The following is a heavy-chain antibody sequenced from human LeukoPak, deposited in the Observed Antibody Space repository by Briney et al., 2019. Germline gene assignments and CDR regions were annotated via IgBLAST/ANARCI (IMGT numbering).Heavy chain of an antibody. CDR3: AKGVVVVAAKYYFDY. Sequence: GRSLRLSCAASGFTFSSYAMHWVRQAPGKGLEWVAVISFDGSNKYYADSVKGRFTISRDNSKNTLYLQMNSLRAEDTAVYYCAKGVVVVAAKYYFDYWGQGTLVTVSS. CDR1: GFTFSSYA. V-gene: IGHV3-30*04. D-gene: IGHD2-15*01. J-gene: IGHJ4*02. CDR2: ISFDGSNK.